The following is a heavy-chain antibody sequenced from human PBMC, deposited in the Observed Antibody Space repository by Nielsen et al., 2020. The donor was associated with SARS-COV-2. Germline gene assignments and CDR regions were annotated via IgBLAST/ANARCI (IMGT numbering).Heavy chain of an antibody. V-gene: IGHV3-9*01. Sequence: SLKISCAASGFTFSSYAMHWVRQAPGKGLEWVSGISWNSGSIGYVDSVKGRFTISRDNAKNSLYLQMNSLRAEDTAVYYCAYFDYWGQGTLVTVSS. J-gene: IGHJ4*02. CDR1: GFTFSSYA. CDR3: AYFDY. CDR2: ISWNSGSI.